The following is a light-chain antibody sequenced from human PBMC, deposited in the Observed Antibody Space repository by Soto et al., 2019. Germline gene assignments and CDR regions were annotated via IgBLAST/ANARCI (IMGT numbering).Light chain of an antibody. CDR1: SSDVGGHNS. J-gene: IGLJ2*01. CDR2: AVS. Sequence: QSALTQPASVSGSPGQSITISCTGTSSDVGGHNSVSWYQQQPGKAPKLMIYAVSNRPSGVSNRFSGSKSGNTASLTISGLQAEDEADYYCGSYTTSITVIFGGGTKLTVL. V-gene: IGLV2-14*03. CDR3: GSYTTSITVI.